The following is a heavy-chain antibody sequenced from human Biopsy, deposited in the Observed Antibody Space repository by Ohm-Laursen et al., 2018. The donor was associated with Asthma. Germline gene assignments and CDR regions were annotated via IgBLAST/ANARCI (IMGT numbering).Heavy chain of an antibody. D-gene: IGHD2-15*01. V-gene: IGHV1-69*01. J-gene: IGHJ4*02. CDR2: LNSVVGTT. CDR3: ARKAGSCISRTCYSLDF. CDR1: GGTFNTSF. Sequence: SSVNVSCKPLGGTFNTSFIGWARQAPGQGLEWMGGLNSVVGTTTYPQKFQDKVTITADDSTSTVYMELSSRRSEDTAVDYCARKAGSCISRTCYSLDFWGQGTLVTVSS.